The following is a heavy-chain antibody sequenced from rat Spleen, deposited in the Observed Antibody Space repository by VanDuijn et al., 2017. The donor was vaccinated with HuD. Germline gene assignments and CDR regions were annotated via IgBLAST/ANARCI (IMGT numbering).Heavy chain of an antibody. CDR3: AKDMSLTIAARSYWYFDF. Sequence: EVQLVESGGGLVQPGRSMKLSCAASGFTFSDYGMAWVLQAPTKGLEWVASISYDGGSTYYRDSVKGRFTISRDNAKSTLYLQMESLRSEDTATYYCAKDMSLTIAARSYWYFDFWGPGTMVTVSS. CDR1: GFTFSDYG. V-gene: IGHV5-20*01. CDR2: ISYDGGST. D-gene: IGHD1-2*01. J-gene: IGHJ1*01.